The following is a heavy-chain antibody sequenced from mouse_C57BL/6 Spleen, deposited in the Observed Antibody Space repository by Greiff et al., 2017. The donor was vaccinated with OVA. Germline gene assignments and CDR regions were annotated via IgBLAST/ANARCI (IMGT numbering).Heavy chain of an antibody. CDR1: GFSLSTSGMG. D-gene: IGHD2-12*01. J-gene: IGHJ4*01. Sequence: QVTLKECGPGILQSSQTLSLTCSFSGFSLSTSGMGVSWIRQPSGKGLEWLAHIYWDDDKRYNPSPKSRLTISKDTSRNQVFLKITSVDTADTATYYCARRVGGYSPYAMDYWGQGTSVTVSS. CDR2: IYWDDDK. V-gene: IGHV8-12*01. CDR3: ARRVGGYSPYAMDY.